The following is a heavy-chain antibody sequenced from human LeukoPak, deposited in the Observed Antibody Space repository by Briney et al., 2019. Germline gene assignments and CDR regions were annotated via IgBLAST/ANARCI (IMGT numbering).Heavy chain of an antibody. CDR3: ALDSSSSGAFDI. CDR2: ISWNSGSI. D-gene: IGHD6-6*01. J-gene: IGHJ3*02. Sequence: PGRSLRLSCAASGFTFDDYAMHWVRQAPGKGLEWVSGISWNSGSIGYADSVKGRFTISRDNAKNSLYLQMNSLRAEDMALYYCALDSSSSGAFDIWGQGTMVTVSS. CDR1: GFTFDDYA. V-gene: IGHV3-9*03.